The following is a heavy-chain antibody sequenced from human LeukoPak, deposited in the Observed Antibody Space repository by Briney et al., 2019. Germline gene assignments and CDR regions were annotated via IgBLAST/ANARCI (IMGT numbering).Heavy chain of an antibody. D-gene: IGHD5-24*01. CDR3: ARSRDGYNFHDY. CDR2: IYYSGST. CDR1: GGSISSGGYY. Sequence: SQTLSLTCTVSGGSISSGGYYWSWIRQPPGKGLEWIGYIYYSGSTNYNPSLKSRVTISVDTSKNQFSLKLSSVTAADTAVYYCARSRDGYNFHDYWGQGTLVTVSS. V-gene: IGHV4-61*08. J-gene: IGHJ4*02.